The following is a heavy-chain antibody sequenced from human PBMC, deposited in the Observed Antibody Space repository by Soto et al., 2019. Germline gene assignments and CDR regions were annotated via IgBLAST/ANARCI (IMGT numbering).Heavy chain of an antibody. CDR1: GGSISSYY. D-gene: IGHD6-19*01. V-gene: IGHV4-59*08. Sequence: SETLSLTCTVSGGSISSYYWSWIRQPPGKGLEWIGYIYYSGSTNYNPSLKSRVTISVDTSKNQFSLKLSSVTAADTAVYYCARRSNQWLVRDYYYAMDVWGQGTTVT. J-gene: IGHJ6*02. CDR3: ARRSNQWLVRDYYYAMDV. CDR2: IYYSGST.